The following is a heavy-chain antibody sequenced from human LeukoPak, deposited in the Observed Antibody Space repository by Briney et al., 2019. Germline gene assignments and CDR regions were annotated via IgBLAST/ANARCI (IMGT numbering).Heavy chain of an antibody. CDR2: IYYSGST. Sequence: SETLSLTCTVSGGSISSSSYYWGWIRQPPGKGLEWIGSIYYSGSTYYNPSLKSRVTMSVDTSKNQFSLKLSSVTAADTAVYYCARAIPSSSGWCPFDYWGQGTLVTVSS. CDR3: ARAIPSSSGWCPFDY. CDR1: GGSISSSSYY. J-gene: IGHJ4*02. D-gene: IGHD6-19*01. V-gene: IGHV4-39*07.